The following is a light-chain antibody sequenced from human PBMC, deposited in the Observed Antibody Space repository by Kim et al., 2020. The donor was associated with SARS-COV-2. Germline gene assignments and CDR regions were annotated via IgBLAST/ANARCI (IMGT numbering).Light chain of an antibody. CDR3: QQRSNWPLT. J-gene: IGKJ4*01. V-gene: IGKV3-11*01. CDR1: QSLSSY. CDR2: DAS. Sequence: EIVLTQSPDTLSLSPGERATLSCRASQSLSSYLAWYQQKPGQAPRLLIYDASNRATGIPARFSGSGSGTDFTLTISSLEPEDFAVYYCQQRSNWPLTFGGGTKVEIK.